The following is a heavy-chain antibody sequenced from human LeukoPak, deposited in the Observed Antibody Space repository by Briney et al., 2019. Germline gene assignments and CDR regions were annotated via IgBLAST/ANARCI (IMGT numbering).Heavy chain of an antibody. CDR3: ARDSLAAAGNFDY. D-gene: IGHD6-13*01. CDR2: ISSSSSYI. CDR1: GFTFSLYG. Sequence: GGSLRLSCAASGFTFSLYGMHWVCQAPGKGLEWVSSISSSSSYIYYADSVKGRFTISRDNAKNSLYLQMNSLRAEDTAVYYCARDSLAAAGNFDYWGQGTLVTVSS. J-gene: IGHJ4*02. V-gene: IGHV3-21*01.